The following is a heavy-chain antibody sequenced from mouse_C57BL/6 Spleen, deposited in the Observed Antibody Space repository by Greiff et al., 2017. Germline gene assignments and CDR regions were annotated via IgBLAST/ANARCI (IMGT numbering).Heavy chain of an antibody. J-gene: IGHJ4*01. Sequence: QMQLKQPGAELVKPGASVKVSCKASGYTFTSYWMHWVKQRPGQGLVWIGKIHPSDSDTNYNQKFKGRDTLTVDQSSSTAYIQLSSLTSADSTVSYCAIQSYDYGYAMDDGGQGTSVT. CDR2: IHPSDSDT. CDR3: AIQSYDYGYAMDD. CDR1: GYTFTSYW. D-gene: IGHD2-4*01. V-gene: IGHV1-74*01.